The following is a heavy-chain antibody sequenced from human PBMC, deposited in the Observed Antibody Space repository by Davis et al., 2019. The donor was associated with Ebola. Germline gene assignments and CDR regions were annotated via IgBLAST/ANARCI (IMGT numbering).Heavy chain of an antibody. CDR3: AREVPFCGGDCLDY. D-gene: IGHD2-21*01. CDR1: EFTFSSYE. Sequence: PGGSLTLSCAASEFTFSSYEMNWVRQAPGKGLEWVSYIYSSASTTYYADSVKGRFTISRDNAKNSLFLQMNSLTAEDTALYYCAREVPFCGGDCLDYWGQGTLVTVSS. J-gene: IGHJ4*02. CDR2: IYSSASTT. V-gene: IGHV3-48*03.